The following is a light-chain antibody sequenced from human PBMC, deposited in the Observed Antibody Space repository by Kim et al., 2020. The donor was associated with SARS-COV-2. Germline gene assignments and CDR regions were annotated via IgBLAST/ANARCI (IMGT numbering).Light chain of an antibody. V-gene: IGKV1-6*01. Sequence: AIQMTQSPSSLSASVGDSVTITCRASQGIRDDLGWYQQKPGKAPKLLIFAASRLHTGVPSRFSGSRSGTDFTLTISSLQPEDFATYNYLQDCTYPYTFGQVTKLEI. CDR2: AAS. CDR3: LQDCTYPYT. CDR1: QGIRDD. J-gene: IGKJ2*01.